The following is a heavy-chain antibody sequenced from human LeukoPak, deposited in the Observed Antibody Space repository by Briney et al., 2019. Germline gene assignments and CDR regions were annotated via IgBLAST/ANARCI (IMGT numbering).Heavy chain of an antibody. CDR3: ARGREVLEVNHVFDI. Sequence: ASVKVSCKASGYTFTNYCISWVRQAPGQGLEWMGIINSSSGSTHYAQKFQGRVTMTRDTSTSTVYMELSSLRSEDTAVYYCARGREVLEVNHVFDIWGQGTMVTVS. V-gene: IGHV1-46*01. D-gene: IGHD1-26*01. J-gene: IGHJ3*02. CDR1: GYTFTNYC. CDR2: INSSSGST.